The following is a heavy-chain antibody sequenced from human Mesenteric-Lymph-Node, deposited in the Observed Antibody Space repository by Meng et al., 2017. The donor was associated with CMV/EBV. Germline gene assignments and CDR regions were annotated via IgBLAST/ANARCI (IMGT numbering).Heavy chain of an antibody. CDR1: GYSFITYT. CDR3: AIAYKYHGSGLDDAFDI. Sequence: ASVKVSCKASGYSFITYTINWVRQATGQGLEWMGWMSPNSGNTDYALKFQGRVSFTRSPSINTAYMDLSSLRSEDTAVYYCAIAYKYHGSGLDDAFDIWGQGTLVTVSS. CDR2: MSPNSGNT. V-gene: IGHV1-8*03. J-gene: IGHJ3*02. D-gene: IGHD6-19*01.